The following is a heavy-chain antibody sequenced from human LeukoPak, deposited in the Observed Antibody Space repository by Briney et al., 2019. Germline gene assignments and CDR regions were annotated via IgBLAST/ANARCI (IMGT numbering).Heavy chain of an antibody. CDR1: GYTFTSYA. V-gene: IGHV1-3*01. CDR2: INAGNGNT. CDR3: ARGYNWNAVRYNWFDP. D-gene: IGHD1-1*01. J-gene: IGHJ5*02. Sequence: ASVKVSCKASGYTFTSYAMHWVRQAPGQRLEWMGWINAGNGNTKYSQKFQGRVTITRDTSASTAYMELSSLRSEDTAVYYCARGYNWNAVRYNWFDPWGQGTLVTVSS.